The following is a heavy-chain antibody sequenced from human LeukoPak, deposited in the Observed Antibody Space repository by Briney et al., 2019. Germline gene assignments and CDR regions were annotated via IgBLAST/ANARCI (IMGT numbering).Heavy chain of an antibody. D-gene: IGHD6-19*01. J-gene: IGHJ6*02. V-gene: IGHV1-69*04. CDR2: IIPILGIA. CDR1: EGTFSSYA. CDR3: ASGGAAGIAVAVPGGYYYYYGMDV. Sequence: GASVKVSCKASEGTFSSYAISWVRQAPGHGLEWMGRIIPILGIANYAQKFQGRVTITADKSTSTAYMELSSLRSEDTAVYYCASGGAAGIAVAVPGGYYYYYGMDVWGQGTTITVSS.